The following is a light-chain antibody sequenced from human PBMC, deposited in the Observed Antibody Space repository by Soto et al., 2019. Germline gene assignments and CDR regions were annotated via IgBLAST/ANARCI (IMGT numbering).Light chain of an antibody. J-gene: IGKJ1*01. CDR2: GAS. Sequence: EIVLTQSPGTLSLSPGERATLSCRASQSLTSDYLAWYQQKPGQTPRLLIHGASSRATGIPDRFSGSGSGTDFTLTICRLEPEDSAVYYCQQSGRPFGQGTKVEIK. CDR1: QSLTSDY. V-gene: IGKV3-20*01. CDR3: QQSGRP.